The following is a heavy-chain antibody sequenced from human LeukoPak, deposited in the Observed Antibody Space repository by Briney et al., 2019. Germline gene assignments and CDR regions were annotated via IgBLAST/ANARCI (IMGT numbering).Heavy chain of an antibody. CDR1: GYAITSGGFS. D-gene: IGHD3-10*01. Sequence: SETLSLTCTVSGYAITSGGFSWNWIRQSPGKGLERIGCIYDRGPAYYNPSLKSRFTISVDRPKNQFFLNVTSLTAADTAVYFCARSRQASGLFNSWGQGTLVVVSS. CDR3: ARSRQASGLFNS. CDR2: IYDRGPA. V-gene: IGHV4-30-2*06. J-gene: IGHJ5*01.